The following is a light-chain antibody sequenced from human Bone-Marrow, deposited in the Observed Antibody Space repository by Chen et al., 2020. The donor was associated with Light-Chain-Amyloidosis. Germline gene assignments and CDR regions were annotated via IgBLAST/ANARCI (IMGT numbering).Light chain of an antibody. V-gene: IGLV3-25*03. Sequence: SYELTQPPSVAVSPGQTASITCYGDDLPTKYAYWYQQKPGQAPVLVIHRDAERPSGISERFSGSSSGTTATLTISGVQAEDEADYHCQSADSSGTYEVIFGGGTKLTVL. CDR3: QSADSSGTYEVI. CDR2: RDA. CDR1: DLPTKY. J-gene: IGLJ2*01.